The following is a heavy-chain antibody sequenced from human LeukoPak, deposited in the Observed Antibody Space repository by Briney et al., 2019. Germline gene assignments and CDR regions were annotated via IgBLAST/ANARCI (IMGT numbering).Heavy chain of an antibody. D-gene: IGHD3-9*01. CDR3: ARSPLTGNYGDWFDP. V-gene: IGHV4-34*01. CDR1: GGSFSAYY. Sequence: SSETLSLTCGVSGGSFSAYYWSWIRQPPGKGLELIGEINHSGRTNYNPSPKSRVTISVDTSKNQFSLNLSSVTAADTAVYYCARSPLTGNYGDWFDPWGQGTLVIVSS. CDR2: INHSGRT. J-gene: IGHJ5*02.